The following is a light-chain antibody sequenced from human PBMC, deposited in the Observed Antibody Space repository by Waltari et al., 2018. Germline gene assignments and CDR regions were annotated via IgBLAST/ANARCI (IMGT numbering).Light chain of an antibody. CDR1: SSNPGSNP. V-gene: IGLV1-47*01. CDR2: RNS. J-gene: IGLJ3*02. Sequence: QSVLTQPPSASGTPGQRVTISCYGSSSNPGSNPGSWYQHLPGTAPKVPIHRNSRRPSGVPDRFSGSKSGTSASLAMSGLRSEDEADYYCAAWDSSLSAWVFGGGTKLTVL. CDR3: AAWDSSLSAWV.